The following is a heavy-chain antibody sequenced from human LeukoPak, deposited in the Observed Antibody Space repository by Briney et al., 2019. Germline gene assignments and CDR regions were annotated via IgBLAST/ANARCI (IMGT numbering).Heavy chain of an antibody. CDR2: IKQDGSEK. CDR3: ARDEQGYCSSTSCYHAFDI. Sequence: ETLSLTCTVSGGSISSHYWSWVRQAPGKGLEWVANIKQDGSEKYYVDSVKGRFTISRDNAKNSLYLQMNSLRAEDTAVYYCARDEQGYCSSTSCYHAFDIWGQGTMVTVSS. CDR1: GGSISSHY. D-gene: IGHD2-2*01. J-gene: IGHJ3*02. V-gene: IGHV3-7*01.